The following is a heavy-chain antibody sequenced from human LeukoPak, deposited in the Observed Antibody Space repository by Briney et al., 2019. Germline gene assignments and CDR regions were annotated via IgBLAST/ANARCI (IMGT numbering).Heavy chain of an antibody. CDR1: GGSISSYY. CDR3: ARAGRACSGGSCYDYFDY. D-gene: IGHD2-15*01. J-gene: IGHJ4*02. Sequence: SETLSLTCTVSGGSISSYYWSWIRQPPGKGLEWIGYIYYSGSTNYNPSLKSRVTISVDTSKNQFSLKLSSVTAADTAVYYCARAGRACSGGSCYDYFDYWGQGTLATVSP. V-gene: IGHV4-59*01. CDR2: IYYSGST.